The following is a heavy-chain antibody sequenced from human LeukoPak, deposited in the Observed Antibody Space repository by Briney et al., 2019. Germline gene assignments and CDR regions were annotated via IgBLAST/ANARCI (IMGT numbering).Heavy chain of an antibody. CDR3: ARDLAVAGSI. V-gene: IGHV3-21*01. D-gene: IGHD6-19*01. CDR1: GFTFSSYS. Sequence: GGSLRLSCAASGFTFSSYSMNWVRQAPGKGLEWVSSISSSSYIYYADSVKGRFTIPRDNAKNSLYLQMNSLRAEDTAVYYCARDLAVAGSIWGQGTMVTVSS. CDR2: ISSSSYI. J-gene: IGHJ3*02.